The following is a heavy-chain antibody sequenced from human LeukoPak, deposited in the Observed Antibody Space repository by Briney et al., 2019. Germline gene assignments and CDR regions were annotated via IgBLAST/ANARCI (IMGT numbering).Heavy chain of an antibody. CDR3: ARELRTFDS. CDR1: GFTFSSYW. D-gene: IGHD3-16*01. J-gene: IGHJ4*02. CDR2: IKHNGDEL. V-gene: IGHV3-7*01. Sequence: GGSLRLSCAASGFTFSSYWMTWVRQAQGKGLEWVANIKHNGDELNYVDSVEDRFTISRDNAKNSLYLHMTSLRAEDTAVYYCARELRTFDSWGQGTLVTVSS.